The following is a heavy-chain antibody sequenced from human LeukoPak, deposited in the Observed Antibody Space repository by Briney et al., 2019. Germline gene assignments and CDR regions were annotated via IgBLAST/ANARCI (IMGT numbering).Heavy chain of an antibody. J-gene: IGHJ4*02. Sequence: PGGSLRLSCAASGFTFSSYGMHWVRQAPGKGLEWVAFIRYDGNNKYYADSVKGRFTISRDNSKNTLYLQMNSLRAEDTAVYYCAKKQQLVYYFDYWGQGTLVTVSS. V-gene: IGHV3-30*02. CDR2: IRYDGNNK. CDR3: AKKQQLVYYFDY. CDR1: GFTFSSYG. D-gene: IGHD6-13*01.